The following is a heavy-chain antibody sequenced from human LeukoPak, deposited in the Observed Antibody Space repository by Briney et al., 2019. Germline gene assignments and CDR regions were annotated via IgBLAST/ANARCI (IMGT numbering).Heavy chain of an antibody. V-gene: IGHV1-18*01. CDR2: ISAYNGNT. CDR3: ARVPLPQYYDFWSGYYWFDY. D-gene: IGHD3-3*01. J-gene: IGHJ4*02. Sequence: ASVKVSFKASGYTFTSYGISWVRQAPGQGLEGMGWISAYNGNTNYAQKLQGRVTMTTDTSTSTAYMELTSLRSDDTAVYYCARVPLPQYYDFWSGYYWFDYWGQGTLVTVSS. CDR1: GYTFTSYG.